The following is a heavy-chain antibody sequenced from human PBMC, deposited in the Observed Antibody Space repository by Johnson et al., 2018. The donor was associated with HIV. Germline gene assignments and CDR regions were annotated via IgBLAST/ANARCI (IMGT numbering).Heavy chain of an antibody. V-gene: IGHV3-30*19. D-gene: IGHD4-23*01. J-gene: IGHJ3*02. CDR3: ARVTQQVVRVGSDAFDI. CDR1: GFTFSSYG. CDR2: IWYDGSNT. Sequence: QVQLVESGGGVVQPGRSLRLSCAASGFTFSSYGMHWVRQAPGKGLEWVAVIWYDGSNTYYADSVKRRFTISRDNSKNTLYLQMNSLRAEDTAVYYCARVTQQVVRVGSDAFDIWGQGTMVTVSS.